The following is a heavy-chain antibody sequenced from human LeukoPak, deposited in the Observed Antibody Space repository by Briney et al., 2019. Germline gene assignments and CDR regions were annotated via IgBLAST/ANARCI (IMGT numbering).Heavy chain of an antibody. D-gene: IGHD7-27*01. Sequence: GASVRVSCKTSGYTFADYFIHWARQAPGQGLEWMGRINANSGVTEYQQKFQGRVTMTRDTSVSTAYVEVNWLISDDTAIYYCARDVSSTPNWEFDYWGQGTLVTVSS. J-gene: IGHJ4*02. CDR3: ARDVSSTPNWEFDY. CDR2: INANSGVT. CDR1: GYTFADYF. V-gene: IGHV1-2*06.